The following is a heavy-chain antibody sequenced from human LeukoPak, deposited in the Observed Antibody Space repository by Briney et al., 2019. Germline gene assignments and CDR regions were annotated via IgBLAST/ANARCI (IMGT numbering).Heavy chain of an antibody. V-gene: IGHV3-30*04. J-gene: IGHJ4*02. CDR1: GFTFSNHG. CDR3: ARDYSGNYCFDY. D-gene: IGHD1-26*01. Sequence: GRSLRLSCVASGFTFSNHGMHWVRQAAGTRLKWVALISYDGSKRYHADSVKGRFTISRDDSKNTLYLQMNSLTAEDTALYYCARDYSGNYCFDYWGQGTLVTVSS. CDR2: ISYDGSKR.